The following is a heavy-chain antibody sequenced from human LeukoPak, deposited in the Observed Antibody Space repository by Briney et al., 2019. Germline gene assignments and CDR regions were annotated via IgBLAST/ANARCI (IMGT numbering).Heavy chain of an antibody. D-gene: IGHD3-10*01. CDR3: ARHTPYGSGSYPEDY. J-gene: IGHJ4*02. CDR2: IIPILGIA. CDR1: GATFSSYA. V-gene: IGHV1-69*04. Sequence: GTSVKVSCKASGATFSSYAISWVRQAPGQGLEWMGRIIPILGIANYAQKFQGRVTITADKSTSTAYMELSSLRSEDTAVYYCARHTPYGSGSYPEDYWGQGTLVTVSS.